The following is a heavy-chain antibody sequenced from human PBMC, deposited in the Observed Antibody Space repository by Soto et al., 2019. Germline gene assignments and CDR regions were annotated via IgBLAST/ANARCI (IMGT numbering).Heavy chain of an antibody. V-gene: IGHV3-7*01. Sequence: TGGSLRLSCAASEFTFDKYYMTWVRQAPGKGPEWVANIKPDGSEQYYVDSVKGRFTISRDNANNSLYLQMNSLRAEDTAVYFCARGNWNYYYGLDVWGQGTTVTVSS. CDR3: ARGNWNYYYGLDV. J-gene: IGHJ6*02. CDR2: IKPDGSEQ. CDR1: EFTFDKYY. D-gene: IGHD1-20*01.